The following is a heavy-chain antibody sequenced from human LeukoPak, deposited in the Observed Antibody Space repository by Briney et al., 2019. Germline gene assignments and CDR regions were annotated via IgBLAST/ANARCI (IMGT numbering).Heavy chain of an antibody. J-gene: IGHJ4*02. CDR2: INSDGSST. CDR3: AISGWFGELSSFDY. V-gene: IGHV3-74*01. CDR1: GFTFSSYW. D-gene: IGHD3-10*01. Sequence: GGSLRLSCAASGFTFSSYWMHWVRQAPWKGLVWVSRINSDGSSTSYADSVKGRFTISRDNAKNTLYLQMNSLRAEDTAVYYCAISGWFGELSSFDYWGQGTLVTVSS.